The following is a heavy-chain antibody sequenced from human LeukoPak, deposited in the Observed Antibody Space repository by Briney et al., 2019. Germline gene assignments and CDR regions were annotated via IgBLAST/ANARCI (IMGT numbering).Heavy chain of an antibody. CDR3: ARGRYYGSGSYYLDY. J-gene: IGHJ4*02. CDR2: IFYNEGT. V-gene: IGHV4-59*01. D-gene: IGHD3-10*01. Sequence: SETLSLTCTVSSGSFRTYYWSWIRQPPGKGLEWIGYIFYNEGTSYNPSLKSRVTISVDTSNNQLSLKVNSVTAADTAMYYCARGRYYGSGSYYLDYWGQGTLVTVSS. CDR1: SGSFRTYY.